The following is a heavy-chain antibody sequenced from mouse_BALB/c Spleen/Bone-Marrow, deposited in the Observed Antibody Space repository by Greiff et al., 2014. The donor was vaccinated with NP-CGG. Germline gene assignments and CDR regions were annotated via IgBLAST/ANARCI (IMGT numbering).Heavy chain of an antibody. CDR3: ARGSYYDPAWFAY. CDR2: ISTYSGNT. J-gene: IGHJ3*01. D-gene: IGHD2-4*01. Sequence: VQVVESGPELVRPGVSVKISCKGSGYTFTDYAMHWVKQSHAKSLEWIGVISTYSGNTNYNQKFKGKATMTVDKSSSTAYMELARLASEDSAIYYCARGSYYDPAWFAYWGQGTLVTVSA. CDR1: GYTFTDYA. V-gene: IGHV1-67*01.